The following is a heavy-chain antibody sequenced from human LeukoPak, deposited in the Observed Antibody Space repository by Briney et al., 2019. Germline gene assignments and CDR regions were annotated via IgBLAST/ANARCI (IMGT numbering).Heavy chain of an antibody. CDR3: ARDPTPRTYSRGPYYYYYGMDV. CDR1: GYIFTSYG. D-gene: IGHD6-13*01. Sequence: ASVKVSCKASGYIFTSYGISWVRQAPGQGLEWMGWISAYNGNTNYAQKLQGRVTMTTDTSTSTAYMELRSLRSDDTAVYYCARDPTPRTYSRGPYYYYYGMDVWGKGTTVTVSS. V-gene: IGHV1-18*04. J-gene: IGHJ6*04. CDR2: ISAYNGNT.